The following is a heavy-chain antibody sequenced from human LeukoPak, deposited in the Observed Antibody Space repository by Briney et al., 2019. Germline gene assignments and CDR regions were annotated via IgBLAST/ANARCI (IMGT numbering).Heavy chain of an antibody. Sequence: SETLSLTCTVSGGSISSYYWSWIRQPPGKGLEWIGYIFYSGSTKYNPSLKSRVTIAVDRSKNQFSLKLSSVTAADTAVYYCAREHGSGSYDYYMDVWGKGTTVTISS. CDR1: GGSISSYY. CDR2: IFYSGST. J-gene: IGHJ6*03. CDR3: AREHGSGSYDYYMDV. V-gene: IGHV4-59*01. D-gene: IGHD3-10*01.